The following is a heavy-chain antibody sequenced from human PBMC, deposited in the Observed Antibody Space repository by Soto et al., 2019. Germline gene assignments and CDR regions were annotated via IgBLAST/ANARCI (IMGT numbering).Heavy chain of an antibody. J-gene: IGHJ5*02. D-gene: IGHD3-22*01. CDR2: IYHTGNT. Sequence: SETLSLTCTVSGGSISISRYYWAWIRQPPGKGLEWIGSIYHTGNTYYNPSLRSRVTISVDTSKNQFSLKLTSVTAADTAVYYCARDYYDSSDYATNWLDPWGQGTLVTVSS. CDR1: GGSISISRYY. V-gene: IGHV4-39*01. CDR3: ARDYYDSSDYATNWLDP.